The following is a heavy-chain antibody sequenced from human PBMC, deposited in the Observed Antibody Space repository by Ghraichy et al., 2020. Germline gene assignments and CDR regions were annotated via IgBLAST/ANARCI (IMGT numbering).Heavy chain of an antibody. J-gene: IGHJ2*01. CDR3: AKEGFSRVSDWHFDL. Sequence: GGSLRLSCAASGFTFSTYGMHWVRQAPGKRLEWVAVISYDGSAQYFADSVRGRSTISRDNSKNTLYLQMNSLRPEDTAVYYCAKEGFSRVSDWHFDLWGRGTLVTVSS. CDR2: ISYDGSAQ. D-gene: IGHD1-26*01. V-gene: IGHV3-30*18. CDR1: GFTFSTYG.